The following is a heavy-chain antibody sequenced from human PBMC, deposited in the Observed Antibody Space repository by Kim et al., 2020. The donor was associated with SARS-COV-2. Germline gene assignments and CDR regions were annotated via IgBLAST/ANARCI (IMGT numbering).Heavy chain of an antibody. CDR3: AKGAIVVVAATRYRVSWYFDL. CDR1: GFTFSSYG. CDR2: ISYDGSNK. V-gene: IGHV3-30*18. Sequence: GGSLRLSCAASGFTFSSYGMHWVRQAPGKGLEWVAVISYDGSNKYYADSVKGRFTISRDNSKNTLYLQMNSLRAEDTAVYYCAKGAIVVVAATRYRVSWYFDLWGRGTLVTVSS. D-gene: IGHD2-15*01. J-gene: IGHJ2*01.